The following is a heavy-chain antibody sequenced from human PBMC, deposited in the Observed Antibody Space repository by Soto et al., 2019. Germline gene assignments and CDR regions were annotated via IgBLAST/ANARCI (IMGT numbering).Heavy chain of an antibody. CDR1: GYTFTSYW. J-gene: IGHJ4*02. CDR3: ARLQYSYGFISYFDY. V-gene: IGHV5-51*01. D-gene: IGHD5-18*01. CDR2: IYPGDSDT. Sequence: PGESLKISCKGSGYTFTSYWIGWVRQMPGKGLEWMGIIYPGDSDTRYSPSFQGQVTISADKSISTAYLQWSSLKASDTAMYYCARLQYSYGFISYFDYWGQGTLVTVSS.